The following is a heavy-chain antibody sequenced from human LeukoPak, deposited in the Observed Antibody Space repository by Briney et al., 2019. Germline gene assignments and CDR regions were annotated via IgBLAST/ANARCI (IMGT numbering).Heavy chain of an antibody. J-gene: IGHJ4*02. D-gene: IGHD4-17*01. Sequence: GGSLRLSCAASGFSFSSYNMNWVRQTPGKGLEWVSSITSSSTYTFYADSVKGRFTISRDNARNSLYLQMNSLRAEDTAVYYCARAITVTTGGGRYFDYWGQGTLVTVSS. CDR3: ARAITVTTGGGRYFDY. V-gene: IGHV3-21*01. CDR2: ITSSSTYT. CDR1: GFSFSSYN.